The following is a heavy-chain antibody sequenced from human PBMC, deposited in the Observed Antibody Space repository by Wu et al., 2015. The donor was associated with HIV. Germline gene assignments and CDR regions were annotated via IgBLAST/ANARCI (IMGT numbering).Heavy chain of an antibody. CDR2: IIPTFGTT. D-gene: IGHD2-2*01. V-gene: IGHV1-69*13. J-gene: IGHJ3*01. CDR3: AREDASKGALRTV. CDR1: GTTFSSYA. Sequence: QVQLVQSGAEVKKPGSSVKVSCKASGTTFSSYAISWVRQAPGQGPEWMGRIIPTFGTTNYAQKFQDRVTIAADESTRTVYMELSGLISEDTAMYYCAREDASKGALRTVW.